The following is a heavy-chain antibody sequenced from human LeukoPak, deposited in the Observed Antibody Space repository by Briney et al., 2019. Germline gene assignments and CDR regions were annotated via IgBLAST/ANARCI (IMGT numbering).Heavy chain of an antibody. CDR1: GFTFSSYA. V-gene: IGHV3-23*01. CDR3: AKDPGVVPAHYFDY. Sequence: GGSLRPSCAASGFTFSSYAMNWVRQAPGKGLEWVSGTGSTGVSTFYADSVKGRFTVSRDNSKNTLSLQMNSLRAEDTAVYYCAKDPGVVPAHYFDYWGQGTLVTVSS. D-gene: IGHD2-2*01. J-gene: IGHJ4*02. CDR2: TGSTGVST.